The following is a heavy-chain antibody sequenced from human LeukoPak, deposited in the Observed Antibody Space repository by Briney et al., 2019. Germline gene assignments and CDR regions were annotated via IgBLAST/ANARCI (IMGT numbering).Heavy chain of an antibody. D-gene: IGHD1-26*01. CDR3: AREEGALY. V-gene: IGHV3-30*02. J-gene: IGHJ4*02. CDR1: GFTFSSYG. CDR2: IRYDGSNK. Sequence: GGSLRLSCAASGFTFSSYGMHRVRQAPGKGLEWVAFIRYDGSNKYYADSVKGRFTISRDNSRNTLYLQMNSLRAEDTAVYYCAREEGALYWGQGTLVTVSS.